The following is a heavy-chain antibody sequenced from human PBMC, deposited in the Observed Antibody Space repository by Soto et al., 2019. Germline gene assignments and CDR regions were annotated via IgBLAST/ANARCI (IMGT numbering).Heavy chain of an antibody. J-gene: IGHJ6*02. CDR2: ISYDGSNK. CDR1: GFTFSSYA. D-gene: IGHD3-3*01. CDR3: ARETYYDFWSGPYYGMDV. V-gene: IGHV3-30-3*01. Sequence: QVQLVESGGGVVQPGRSLRLSCAASGFTFSSYAMHWVRQAPGKGLEWVAVISYDGSNKYYADSVKGRFTISRDNSKNTLYLQINSLSAEDTAVYYCARETYYDFWSGPYYGMDVWGQGTTVTVSS.